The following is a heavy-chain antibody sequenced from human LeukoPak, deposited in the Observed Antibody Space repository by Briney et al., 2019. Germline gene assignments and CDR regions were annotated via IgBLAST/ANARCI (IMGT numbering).Heavy chain of an antibody. Sequence: SGGSLRLSCATSGFIFSNYAMTWVRQAPAKGLQWVSSISDTGGSRYFADSVKGRFTISRDNSKNTLYLEMNSLTADDTAVYYCARYSTGYHSPVAFLDYWGQGILVSVSS. V-gene: IGHV3-23*01. J-gene: IGHJ4*02. D-gene: IGHD2-8*02. CDR3: ARYSTGYHSPVAFLDY. CDR1: GFIFSNYA. CDR2: ISDTGGSR.